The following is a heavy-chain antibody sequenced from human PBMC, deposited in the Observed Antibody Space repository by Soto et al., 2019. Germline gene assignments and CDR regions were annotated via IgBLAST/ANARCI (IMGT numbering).Heavy chain of an antibody. CDR1: GYTFTSYY. J-gene: IGHJ3*02. CDR3: AREETYCSGGSCYFFNAFDI. Sequence: ASVKVSCKASGYTFTSYYMHWVRQAPGQGLEWMGIINAYNGNTSYAQKLQGRVTMTTDTSTSTAYMELRSLRSDDTAVYYCAREETYCSGGSCYFFNAFDIWGQGTMVTVSS. CDR2: INAYNGNT. D-gene: IGHD2-15*01. V-gene: IGHV1-18*04.